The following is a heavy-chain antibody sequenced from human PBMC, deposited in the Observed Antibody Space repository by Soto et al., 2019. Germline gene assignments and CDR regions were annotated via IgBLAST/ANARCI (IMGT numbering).Heavy chain of an antibody. Sequence: SVKVSCKASGGTFSSYAISWVRQAPGQGLEWMGGIIPIFGTANYAQKFQGRVTITADESTSTAYMELSSLKASDTAMYYCARLPPRVRGGYYYYGMDVWGQGTTVTVSS. V-gene: IGHV1-69*13. D-gene: IGHD3-10*01. CDR1: GGTFSSYA. CDR2: IIPIFGTA. J-gene: IGHJ6*02. CDR3: ARLPPRVRGGYYYYGMDV.